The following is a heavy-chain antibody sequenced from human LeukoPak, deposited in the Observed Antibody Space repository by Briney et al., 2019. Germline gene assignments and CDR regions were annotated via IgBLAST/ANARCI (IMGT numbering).Heavy chain of an antibody. CDR3: AMGGSSSWYWYFDL. J-gene: IGHJ2*01. Sequence: SVKVSCKASGGTFSSYAISWVRQAPGQGLEWMGGIIPIFGTANYAQKFQGRVTITTDESTSTAYMELSSLRSEDTAVCYCAMGGSSSWYWYFDLWGRGTLVTVSS. CDR1: GGTFSSYA. CDR2: IIPIFGTA. D-gene: IGHD6-13*01. V-gene: IGHV1-69*05.